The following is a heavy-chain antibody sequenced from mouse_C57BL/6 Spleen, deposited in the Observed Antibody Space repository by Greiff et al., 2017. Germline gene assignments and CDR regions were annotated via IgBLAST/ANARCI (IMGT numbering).Heavy chain of an antibody. CDR2: IYPSGSGT. Sequence: VQLQQSGAELVRPGSSVKLSCKASGYTFTSYWMEWVKRRPGQGLEWIGNIYPSGSGTHYNQKFKGKATMTADKSSSTAYMQLSSLTSEDSAVYYCARYGYYGGYFDFWGQGTPVTVSS. J-gene: IGHJ1*01. V-gene: IGHV1-61*01. D-gene: IGHD2-3*01. CDR1: GYTFTSYW. CDR3: ARYGYYGGYFDF.